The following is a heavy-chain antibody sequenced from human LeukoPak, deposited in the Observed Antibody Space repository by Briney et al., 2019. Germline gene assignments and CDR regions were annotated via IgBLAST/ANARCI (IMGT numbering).Heavy chain of an antibody. D-gene: IGHD3-10*01. V-gene: IGHV3-21*01. CDR2: ISSSSNYI. CDR1: GFTFSSYS. CDR3: ARDGGSGPMRGDDAFDI. Sequence: PGGSLRLSCAASGFTFSSYSMNWVRQAPGKGLEWVSSISSSSNYIYYADSVKGRFTISRDNAKNSLYLQMNSLRAEDTAVYYCARDGGSGPMRGDDAFDIWGQGTMVTVSS. J-gene: IGHJ3*02.